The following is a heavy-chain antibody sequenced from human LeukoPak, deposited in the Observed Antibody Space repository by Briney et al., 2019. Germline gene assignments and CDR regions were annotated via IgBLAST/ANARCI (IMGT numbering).Heavy chain of an antibody. J-gene: IGHJ4*02. CDR3: AKGLTGIAVAGTVY. D-gene: IGHD6-19*01. V-gene: IGHV3-30*18. CDR1: GFTFSSYG. CDR2: ISYDGSNK. Sequence: GRSLRLSCAASGFTFSSYGMHWVRQAPGKGLEWVAVISYDGSNKYYADSVKGRFTISRDNSKNTLYLQMNSLRAEDTAVYYCAKGLTGIAVAGTVYWGQGTLVTVSS.